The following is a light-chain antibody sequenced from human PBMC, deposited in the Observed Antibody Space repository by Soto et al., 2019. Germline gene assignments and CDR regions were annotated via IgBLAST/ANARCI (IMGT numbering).Light chain of an antibody. CDR1: SSDAGNYNF. CDR2: EDS. Sequence: QSVLTQPASVSGSPGQSITISCTGTSSDAGNYNFVSWYQQHPGKAPKVIIYEDSTRPSGVSNRISGSKSGNTASLTISGPQAEDEADYYCCSYAGSSTSWVFGGGTKLTVL. CDR3: CSYAGSSTSWV. J-gene: IGLJ3*02. V-gene: IGLV2-23*01.